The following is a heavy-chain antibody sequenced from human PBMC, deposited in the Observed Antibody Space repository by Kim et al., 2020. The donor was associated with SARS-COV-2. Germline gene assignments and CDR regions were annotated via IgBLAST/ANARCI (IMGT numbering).Heavy chain of an antibody. D-gene: IGHD1-26*01. CDR2: ISWDGGST. V-gene: IGHV3-43*01. CDR3: AKDMGREPAFDI. CDR1: GFTFDDYT. Sequence: GGSLRLSCAASGFTFDDYTMHWVRQAPGKGLEWVSLISWDGGSTYYADSVKGRFTISRDNSKNSLYLQMNSLRTEDTALYYCAKDMGREPAFDIWGQGTMVTVSS. J-gene: IGHJ3*02.